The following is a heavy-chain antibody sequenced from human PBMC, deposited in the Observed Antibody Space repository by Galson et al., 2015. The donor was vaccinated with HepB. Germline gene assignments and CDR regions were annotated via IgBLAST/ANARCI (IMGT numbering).Heavy chain of an antibody. Sequence: SVKVSCKASGYTFTSHHVHWLRQAPGQGLEWMGIINPASAKTSYSQRFQGRFTVARDTSTSTVYMALTSLTSEDTAIYYCARGPYYDYVWGTYQDYWGQGALVTVSS. CDR2: INPASAKT. D-gene: IGHD3-16*02. V-gene: IGHV1-46*01. CDR1: GYTFTSHH. J-gene: IGHJ4*02. CDR3: ARGPYYDYVWGTYQDY.